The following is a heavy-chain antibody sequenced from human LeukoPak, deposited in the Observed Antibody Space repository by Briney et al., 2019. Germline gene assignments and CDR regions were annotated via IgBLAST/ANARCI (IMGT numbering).Heavy chain of an antibody. Sequence: GGSLRLSCAASGFTVSSNYMSWVRQAPGKGLEWVSGISGSGGTTYYADSVKGRFTISRDNSKNTLYLQITSLRAEDTGVYYCAKDHLPGIVVADRDYWGQGTLVTVSS. V-gene: IGHV3-23*01. CDR2: ISGSGGTT. D-gene: IGHD6-19*01. CDR1: GFTVSSNY. CDR3: AKDHLPGIVVADRDY. J-gene: IGHJ4*02.